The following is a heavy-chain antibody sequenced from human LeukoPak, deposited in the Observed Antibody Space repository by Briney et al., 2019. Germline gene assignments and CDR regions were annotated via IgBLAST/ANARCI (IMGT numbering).Heavy chain of an antibody. CDR2: ISTYNGNT. Sequence: ASVKVSCKASGYTFTTYGLSWVRQAPGQGLEWMGWISTYNGNTNYAQKSQGRVAMTTDTSTSTAYMELRSLRSDDTAVYYCARDPTEDFWSGFYSYFDFWGQGTLVTVSS. V-gene: IGHV1-18*01. D-gene: IGHD3-3*01. CDR3: ARDPTEDFWSGFYSYFDF. J-gene: IGHJ4*02. CDR1: GYTFTTYG.